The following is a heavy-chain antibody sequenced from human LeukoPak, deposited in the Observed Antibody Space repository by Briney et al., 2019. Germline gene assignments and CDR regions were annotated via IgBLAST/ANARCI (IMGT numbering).Heavy chain of an antibody. Sequence: SETLSLTCTVPGGSISSSSYYWGWIRQPPGKGPEWIGSIYYSGSTYYNPSLKSRVTISVDTSKNQFSLKLSSVTAADTAVYYCAELRDYYGMDVWGQGTTVTVSS. D-gene: IGHD1-1*01. J-gene: IGHJ6*02. V-gene: IGHV4-39*01. CDR3: AELRDYYGMDV. CDR2: IYYSGST. CDR1: GGSISSSSYY.